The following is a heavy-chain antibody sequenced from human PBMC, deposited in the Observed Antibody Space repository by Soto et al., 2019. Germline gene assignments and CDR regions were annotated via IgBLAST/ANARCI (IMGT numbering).Heavy chain of an antibody. J-gene: IGHJ4*02. V-gene: IGHV1-69*01. D-gene: IGHD3-10*01. Sequence: QVQLLQSGAEVKKPGSSVKVSCKASGGTFSSYAISWVRQAPGQGLEWMGGIIPILGTVNYAQTFQGRVTITADESTSTAYMELSSLRSEDTGVYYCARDLAPYGPMGYWGQGTLVTVSS. CDR1: GGTFSSYA. CDR2: IIPILGTV. CDR3: ARDLAPYGPMGY.